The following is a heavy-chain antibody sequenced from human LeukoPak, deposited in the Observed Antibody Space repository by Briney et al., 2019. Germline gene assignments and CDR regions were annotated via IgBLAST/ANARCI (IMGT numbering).Heavy chain of an antibody. CDR1: GFIFTNAW. CDR2: IKSKADGGTT. J-gene: IGHJ4*02. CDR3: TTRGYSYDHDY. D-gene: IGHD5-18*01. Sequence: PGGSLRLSCAASGFIFTNAWMSWVRQAPGKGLEWVGRIKSKADGGTTDYAAPVKGRFTISRDDSKNTLYLQMNSLKTEDTAVYYCTTRGYSYDHDYWGQGTLVTVSS. V-gene: IGHV3-15*01.